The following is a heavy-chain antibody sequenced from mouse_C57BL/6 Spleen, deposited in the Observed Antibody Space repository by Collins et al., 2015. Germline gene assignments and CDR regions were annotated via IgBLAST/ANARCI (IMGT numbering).Heavy chain of an antibody. CDR2: IYPGDGDS. D-gene: IGHD3-3*01. CDR3: AGTFREAWFAY. CDR1: AYAFSSYW. V-gene: IGHV1-80*01. Sequence: SGAELVKPGASVKISCKASAYAFSSYWMNWVKQRPGKGLEWIGQIYPGDGDSNYNGKFKGKATLTADKSSSTAYMQLSSLTSEDSAVYFCAGTFREAWFAYWGQGTLVTVSA. J-gene: IGHJ3*01.